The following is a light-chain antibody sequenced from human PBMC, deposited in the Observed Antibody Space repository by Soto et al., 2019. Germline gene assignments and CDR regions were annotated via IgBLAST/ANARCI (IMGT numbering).Light chain of an antibody. CDR3: QQYGFSPIS. J-gene: IGKJ5*01. V-gene: IGKV3-20*01. Sequence: EVVLTQSPGTLSLSPGERVTLSCRASQTVTNDYSAWYQQKDGQAPRLLIYDASTRATGVPDRFSGSGSGPEYTLTITRLEPEDFAVYSCQQYGFSPISFGQGTRLEIK. CDR2: DAS. CDR1: QTVTNDY.